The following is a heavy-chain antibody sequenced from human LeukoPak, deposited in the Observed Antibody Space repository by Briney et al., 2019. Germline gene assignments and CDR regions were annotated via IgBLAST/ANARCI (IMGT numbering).Heavy chain of an antibody. D-gene: IGHD3-10*01. J-gene: IGHJ6*02. CDR1: GFTFSSYW. V-gene: IGHV3-74*01. CDR2: INSDGSST. CDR3: ARVGSRNYYGSGSYYTYYYYYGMDV. Sequence: PGGSLRLSCAASGFTFSSYWMHWVRQAPGKGLVWVSRINSDGSSTSYADSVKGRFTISRDNAKNTLYLQMNSPRAEDTAVYYCARVGSRNYYGSGSYYTYYYYYGMDVWGQGTTVTVSS.